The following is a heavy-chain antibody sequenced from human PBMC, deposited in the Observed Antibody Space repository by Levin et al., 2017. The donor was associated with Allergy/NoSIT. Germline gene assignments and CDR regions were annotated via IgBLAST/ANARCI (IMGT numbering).Heavy chain of an antibody. J-gene: IGHJ3*02. Sequence: GGSLRLSCAASGFTFSNVWMTWVRQAPGKGLEWVGRIKRKVDGETADYAAPVKGRFTISRDDSKNTLFLQMNSLKTEDTAVYYCATGEERGSHHAFDIWGQGTMVTVSS. D-gene: IGHD1-26*01. CDR2: IKRKVDGETA. CDR3: ATGEERGSHHAFDI. CDR1: GFTFSNVW. V-gene: IGHV3-15*01.